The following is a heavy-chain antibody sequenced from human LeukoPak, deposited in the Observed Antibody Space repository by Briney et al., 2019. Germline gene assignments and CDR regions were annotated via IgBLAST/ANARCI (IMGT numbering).Heavy chain of an antibody. CDR1: GYTFTSYG. J-gene: IGHJ5*02. Sequence: ASVMVPCKASGYTFTSYGISWVRQAPGQGLEWMGWISAYNGNTNYAQKLQGRVTMTTDTSTSTAYMELRSLRSDDTAVYYCARDCRSGRWLLHRANWFDPWGQGTLVTVSS. CDR2: ISAYNGNT. D-gene: IGHD5-24*01. CDR3: ARDCRSGRWLLHRANWFDP. V-gene: IGHV1-18*01.